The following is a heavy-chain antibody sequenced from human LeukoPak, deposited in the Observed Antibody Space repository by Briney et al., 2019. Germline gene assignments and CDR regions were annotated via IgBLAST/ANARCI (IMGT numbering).Heavy chain of an antibody. Sequence: PSETLSLTCTVSNGSITNHYWNWIRQPPGKGLEWLGYIYYSGNTNYNPSLKSRVTISVDTSKNQFSLKLNSVTAADTAVYYCARLSGNSHFDYWGQGTLVAVSS. CDR1: NGSITNHY. J-gene: IGHJ4*02. CDR2: IYYSGNT. V-gene: IGHV4-59*11. D-gene: IGHD4-23*01. CDR3: ARLSGNSHFDY.